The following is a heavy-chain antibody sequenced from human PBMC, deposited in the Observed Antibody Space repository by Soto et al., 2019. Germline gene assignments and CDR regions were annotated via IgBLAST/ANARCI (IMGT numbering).Heavy chain of an antibody. CDR3: ARGRYGDY. D-gene: IGHD1-1*01. CDR1: GYALTTYG. CDR2: ISAHNGNT. V-gene: IGHV1-18*01. J-gene: IGHJ4*02. Sequence: QVHLMQSGAEVKKPGASVKVSCQGSGYALTTYGITWVRQAPGQGLEWMGWISAHNGNTNYAQKLQGRVTVTRDTSTSTAYMELRSLRYDDTAVYYCARGRYGDYWGQGALVTVSS.